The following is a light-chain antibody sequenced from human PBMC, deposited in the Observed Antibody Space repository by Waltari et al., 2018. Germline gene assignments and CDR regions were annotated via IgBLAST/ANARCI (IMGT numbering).Light chain of an antibody. CDR2: EVS. CDR1: TRYVAVSTY. J-gene: IGLJ1*01. CDR3: SSYAGSNNFV. V-gene: IGLV2-8*01. Sequence: QSALTQPPSASGSPGQSVTISSTAPTRYVAVSTYLSWYQHHPVKAPKLLIYEVSKRPSGVPDRFSGSKSGKTASLTVSGLQAEDEADYYCSSYAGSNNFVFGTGTKVTVL.